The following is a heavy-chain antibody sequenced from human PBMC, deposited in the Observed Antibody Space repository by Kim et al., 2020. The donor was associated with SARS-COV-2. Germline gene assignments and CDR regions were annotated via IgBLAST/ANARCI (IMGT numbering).Heavy chain of an antibody. D-gene: IGHD6-19*01. Sequence: ATKYQGRVTITADESTSTASMELSSLRSEETAVYYCARAGIAVAGTLFDYWGQGTLVTVSS. V-gene: IGHV1-69*01. CDR3: ARAGIAVAGTLFDY. J-gene: IGHJ4*02.